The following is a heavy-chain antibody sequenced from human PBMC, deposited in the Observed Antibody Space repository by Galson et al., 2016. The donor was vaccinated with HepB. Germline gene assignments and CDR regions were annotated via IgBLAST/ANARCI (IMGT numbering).Heavy chain of an antibody. CDR1: VASRFVFSDYA. J-gene: IGHJ4*02. CDR2: ISGSGVIT. D-gene: IGHD6-19*01. V-gene: IGHV3-23*01. Sequence: SLRLSCAASVASRFVFSDYAMSWVRQAPGKGLEWVSTISGSGVITYYADSVKGRFTISRDDSKNTLYLQMNSLRAEDTAIYYCAKGGIAVAAPPGYWGQGTLVAVSS. CDR3: AKGGIAVAAPPGY.